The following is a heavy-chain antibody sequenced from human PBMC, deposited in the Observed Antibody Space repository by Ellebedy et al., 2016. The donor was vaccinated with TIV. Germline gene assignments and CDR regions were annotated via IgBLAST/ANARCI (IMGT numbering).Heavy chain of an antibody. J-gene: IGHJ4*02. CDR1: GDSVSSGGPT. CDR3: ARYNSGSKTFDY. Sequence: MPSETLSLTCAISGDSVSSGGPTWNWIRPSPSRGLEWLGRTYYRSTWFNEYAVSVRSRSTISPDTSKNQISLQLKSVTAEDTAVYYCARYNSGSKTFDYWGQGALVTVSS. D-gene: IGHD6-19*01. V-gene: IGHV6-1*01. CDR2: TYYRSTWFN.